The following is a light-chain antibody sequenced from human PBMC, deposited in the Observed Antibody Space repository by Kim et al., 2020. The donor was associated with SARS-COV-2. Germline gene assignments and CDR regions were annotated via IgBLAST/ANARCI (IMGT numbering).Light chain of an antibody. CDR3: QQYNAWVT. V-gene: IGKV3-15*01. J-gene: IGKJ4*01. Sequence: SVSPWARAALPCTASQSITTKLSWYQQKPGQAPSLLIYDASIRAAGVPARFGGSGSGTAFTLTFSTLQSEYSAIYYCQQYNAWVTFGGGTKVDIK. CDR2: DAS. CDR1: QSITTK.